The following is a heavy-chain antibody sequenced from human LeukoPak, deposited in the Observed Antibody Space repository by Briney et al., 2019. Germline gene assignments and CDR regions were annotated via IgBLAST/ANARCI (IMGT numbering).Heavy chain of an antibody. CDR1: GFIFRSYW. D-gene: IGHD2/OR15-2a*01. V-gene: IGHV3-7*01. CDR2: INQEASRT. CDR3: AKYLSRAFDS. Sequence: PGGSLRLSCAASGFIFRSYWMSWVRQAPGKGLEWLGHINQEASRTDHADSVKGRFTISRDNTSNLLFLHMSSLRAEDTAVYYCAKYLSRAFDSWGQGILVSVSS. J-gene: IGHJ4*02.